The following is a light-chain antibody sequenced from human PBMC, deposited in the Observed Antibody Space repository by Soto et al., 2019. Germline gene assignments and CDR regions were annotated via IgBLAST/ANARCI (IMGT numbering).Light chain of an antibody. CDR3: QQYNEWPLT. CDR2: GAS. CDR1: QSVSSD. V-gene: IGKV3-15*01. J-gene: IGKJ4*01. Sequence: EIVLTQSPDTLSLSPGERATLSCRASQSVSSDYLVWYQQKPGQAPRLLIYGASSRATGVPARFSGGGSGTVFTLLISSLQSEDVAVYYCQQYNEWPLTFGGGTKVDIK.